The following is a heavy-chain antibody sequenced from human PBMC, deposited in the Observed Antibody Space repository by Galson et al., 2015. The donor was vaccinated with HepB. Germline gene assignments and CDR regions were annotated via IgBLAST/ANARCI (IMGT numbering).Heavy chain of an antibody. CDR2: FDPEDGET. CDR3: ATDGSGGRGDWDV. CDR1: GYTLTELS. J-gene: IGHJ6*02. Sequence: SVKVSCKVSGYTLTELSMHWVRQAPGKGLEWMGGFDPEDGETIYAQKFQGRVTMTEDTSTDTAYMELSSLRSEDTAVYYCATDGSGGRGDWDVWGQGTTVTVSS. D-gene: IGHD2-21*02. V-gene: IGHV1-24*01.